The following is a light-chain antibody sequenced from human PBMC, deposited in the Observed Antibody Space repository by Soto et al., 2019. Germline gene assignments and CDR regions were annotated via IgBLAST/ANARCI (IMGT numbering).Light chain of an antibody. CDR1: QSISSY. V-gene: IGKV3-11*01. CDR3: QPRSNWPPT. J-gene: IGKJ4*01. Sequence: EIVLTQSPASLSLSPGERATLSCRASQSISSYLAWYQQKPGQAPRLLIYDASNRATDIPVRFSGSGSGTDFTLTISSLEPEDFAVYYCQPRSNWPPTFGGGTKVEIK. CDR2: DAS.